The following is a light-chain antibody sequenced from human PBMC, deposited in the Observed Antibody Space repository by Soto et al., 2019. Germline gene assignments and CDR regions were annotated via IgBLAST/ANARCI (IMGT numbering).Light chain of an antibody. CDR1: QSVSSSY. J-gene: IGKJ1*01. V-gene: IGKV3-20*01. CDR2: GAS. CDR3: QQYGSSPRT. Sequence: EIALTQSQGTLSLSPGARAALSGLAGQSVSSSYLAWYQQKPGQAPRLLIYGASSRATGIPDRFSGSGSGTDFTLTISRLEPEDFAVYYCQQYGSSPRTFGQGTKVDIK.